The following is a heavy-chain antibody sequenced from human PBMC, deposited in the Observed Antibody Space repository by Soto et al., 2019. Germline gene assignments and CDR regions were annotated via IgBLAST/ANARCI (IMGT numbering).Heavy chain of an antibody. J-gene: IGHJ4*02. D-gene: IGHD3-22*01. CDR3: ARDLRPIWSYYDNSVLKNQAFDY. CDR1: GGTFNSYT. CDR2: IIPIFGTA. V-gene: IGHV1-69*13. Sequence: SVKVSCKASGGTFNSYTISWVRQAPGQGLEWMGGIIPIFGTANYAQKFQGRVTITADESTSTVYMELSSLRSEDTAVYYCARDLRPIWSYYDNSVLKNQAFDYWGQGTLVTVSS.